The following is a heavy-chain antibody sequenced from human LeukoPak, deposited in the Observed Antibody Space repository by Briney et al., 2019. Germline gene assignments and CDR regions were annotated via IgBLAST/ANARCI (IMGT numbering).Heavy chain of an antibody. Sequence: ASVNVSCKASGGTFSSYAISWVRQAPGQGLEWMGRIIPIFGTANYAQKFQGRVTLTTDESTSTAYMELSSLRTEDTAVYYCAREYYYDSSGLLEYLQHWGQGTLVTVSS. D-gene: IGHD3-22*01. CDR2: IIPIFGTA. CDR1: GGTFSSYA. V-gene: IGHV1-69*05. CDR3: AREYYYDSSGLLEYLQH. J-gene: IGHJ1*01.